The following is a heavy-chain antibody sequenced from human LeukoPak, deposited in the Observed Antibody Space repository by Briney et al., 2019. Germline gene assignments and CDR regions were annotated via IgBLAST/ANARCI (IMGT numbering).Heavy chain of an antibody. J-gene: IGHJ6*02. CDR1: GFSLSTSGMC. V-gene: IGHV2-70*11. CDR3: ARIHAAAAGTGTLDV. Sequence: SGPALVKPTQTLTLTCTFSGFSLSTSGMCVSWIRQPPGKALEWLARIDWDDDKYYSTSLKTRLTISKDTSKNQVVLTMTNMDPVDTATYYCARIHAAAAGTGTLDVWGQGTTVTVSS. D-gene: IGHD6-13*01. CDR2: IDWDDDK.